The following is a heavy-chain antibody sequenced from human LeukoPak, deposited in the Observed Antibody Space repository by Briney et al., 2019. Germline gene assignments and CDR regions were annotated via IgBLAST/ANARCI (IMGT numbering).Heavy chain of an antibody. D-gene: IGHD3-10*01. CDR3: TRHGEGGFSLS. J-gene: IGHJ5*02. Sequence: ASVKVSCKASGYTFTSYYIYWVRQAPGQGLEWMGWINPSSGVTHYAQKFQGMVTMTRDTSVSTAYMELSSLRSDDTAVYYCTRHGEGGFSLSWGQGTLVTVSS. CDR2: INPSSGVT. V-gene: IGHV1-2*02. CDR1: GYTFTSYY.